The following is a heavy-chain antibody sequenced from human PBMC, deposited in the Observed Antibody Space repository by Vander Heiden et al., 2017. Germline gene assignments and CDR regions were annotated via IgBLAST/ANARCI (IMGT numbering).Heavy chain of an antibody. CDR1: GFSFSSYD. J-gene: IGHJ6*02. Sequence: EVQLVASGGGLVQPGGSLRLSCLASGFSFSSYDMHWVRQATGKGLEWVSAIGIAGDTYYPGSVKGRFTISRDNAKNSLYLQMNSLRAGDTAVYFCARDLLFWSGGNYYYYGMDVWGQGTTVTVSS. V-gene: IGHV3-13*01. D-gene: IGHD3-10*01. CDR3: ARDLLFWSGGNYYYYGMDV. CDR2: IGIAGDT.